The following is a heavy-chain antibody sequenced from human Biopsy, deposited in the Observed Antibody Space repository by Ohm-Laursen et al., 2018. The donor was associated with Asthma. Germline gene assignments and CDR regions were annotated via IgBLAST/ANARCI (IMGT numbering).Heavy chain of an antibody. V-gene: IGHV3-30*03. CDR2: ISYDGNHK. CDR3: ARGGSRDLWGTYRYPWDY. D-gene: IGHD3-16*02. CDR1: GFMFRSFG. Sequence: SLRLSCAASGFMFRSFGMHWVRQAPGKGLGWVAVISYDGNHKFYEDSVKGRFTISRDNSKNTLYLQMNSLRAEDTAVYYCARGGSRDLWGTYRYPWDYWGQGTLVTVSS. J-gene: IGHJ4*02.